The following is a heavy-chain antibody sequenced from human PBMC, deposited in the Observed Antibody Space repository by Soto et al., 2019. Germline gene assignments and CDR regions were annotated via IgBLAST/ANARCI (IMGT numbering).Heavy chain of an antibody. D-gene: IGHD1-26*01. J-gene: IGHJ3*02. CDR3: ALVGATAFDI. V-gene: IGHV3-53*01. Sequence: GESLKISCAASGFTVSSNYMSWVRQAPGKGLEWVSVIYSGGSTYYADSVKGRFTISRDNSKNTLYLQMNSLRAEDTAVYYCALVGATAFDIWGQGTMVTVSS. CDR1: GFTVSSNY. CDR2: IYSGGST.